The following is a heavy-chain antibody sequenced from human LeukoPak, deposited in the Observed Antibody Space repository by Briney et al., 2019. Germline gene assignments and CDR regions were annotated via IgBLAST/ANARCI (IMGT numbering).Heavy chain of an antibody. CDR3: AREGWFGELLSHPFDS. Sequence: GGSLRLSCEGSGFTFSHFWMNWVRQAPGKGLEWGANIQQDGREKYYVDSVKGRFTISRDNAKNSLFLQVNSLRAEDTAVYYCAREGWFGELLSHPFDSWGQGTLVTVSS. D-gene: IGHD3-10*01. CDR2: IQQDGREK. CDR1: GFTFSHFW. J-gene: IGHJ4*02. V-gene: IGHV3-7*01.